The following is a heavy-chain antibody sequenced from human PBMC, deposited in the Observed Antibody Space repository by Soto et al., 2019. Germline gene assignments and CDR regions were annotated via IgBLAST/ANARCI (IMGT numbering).Heavy chain of an antibody. J-gene: IGHJ4*02. CDR3: AKDLWSDKTGSFDY. CDR2: ISWNSGSI. Sequence: EVQLVESGGGLVQPGRSLRLSCAASGFTFDDYAMHWVRQAPGKGLEWVSGISWNSGSIGYADSVKGRFTISRDNAKNSLYFQMISLRAEDTALYYCAKDLWSDKTGSFDYWGQGTLVTVSS. V-gene: IGHV3-9*01. D-gene: IGHD3-10*02. CDR1: GFTFDDYA.